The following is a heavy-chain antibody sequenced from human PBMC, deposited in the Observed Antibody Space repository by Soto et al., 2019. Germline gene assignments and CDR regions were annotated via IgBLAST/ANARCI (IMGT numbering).Heavy chain of an antibody. V-gene: IGHV3-23*01. Sequence: LTLSGAPSGWTVSSCAMSSDRQKQGKGLEWVSAISDSGGSTYYADSVKGRFTISRDNSKNTLFLEMYSLRAEDTAVYYCARYIPGVRYYGMDVWGQGTTVTV. CDR1: GWTVSSCA. J-gene: IGHJ6*02. CDR2: ISDSGGST. CDR3: ARYIPGVRYYGMDV. D-gene: IGHD2-2*01.